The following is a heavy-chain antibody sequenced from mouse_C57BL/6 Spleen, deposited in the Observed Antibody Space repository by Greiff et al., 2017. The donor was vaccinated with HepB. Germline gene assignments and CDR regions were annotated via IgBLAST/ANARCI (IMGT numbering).Heavy chain of an antibody. J-gene: IGHJ2*01. Sequence: QVQLKQSGAELVKPGASVKLSCKASGYTFTSYWMQWVKQRPGQGLEWIGEIDPSDSYTNYNQKFKGKATLTVDTSSSTAYMQLSSLTSEDSAVYYCARRGVLVDYWGQGTTLTVSS. V-gene: IGHV1-50*01. CDR2: IDPSDSYT. D-gene: IGHD1-1*01. CDR1: GYTFTSYW. CDR3: ARRGVLVDY.